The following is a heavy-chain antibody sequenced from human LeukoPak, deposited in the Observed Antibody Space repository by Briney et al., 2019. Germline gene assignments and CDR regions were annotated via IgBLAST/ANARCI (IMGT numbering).Heavy chain of an antibody. CDR3: ARARRGVYFDY. Sequence: SETLSLTCAVYGVTFSGYNWSWIRQPPGKGLEWVGEINHSRSTNYNPSLKSRVTISVDTSKNQCSLKLISVTAADTAVYYCARARRGVYFDYWGQGTLVSVSS. J-gene: IGHJ4*02. V-gene: IGHV4-34*01. D-gene: IGHD2-8*01. CDR2: INHSRST. CDR1: GVTFSGYN.